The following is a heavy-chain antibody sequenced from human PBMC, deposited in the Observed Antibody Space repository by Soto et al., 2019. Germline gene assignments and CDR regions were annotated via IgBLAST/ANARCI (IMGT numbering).Heavy chain of an antibody. CDR2: INHSGST. Sequence: SETLSLTCAVYGGSFSGYYWSWIRQPPGKGLEWIGEINHSGSTNYNPSLKSRVTISVDTSKNQFSLKLSSVTAADTAVYYCARGRLRYFDWSRLHDYWGQGTLVTVSS. V-gene: IGHV4-34*01. D-gene: IGHD3-9*01. CDR1: GGSFSGYY. J-gene: IGHJ4*02. CDR3: ARGRLRYFDWSRLHDY.